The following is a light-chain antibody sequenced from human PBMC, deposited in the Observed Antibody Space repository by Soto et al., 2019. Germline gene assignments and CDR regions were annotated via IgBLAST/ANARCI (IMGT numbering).Light chain of an antibody. Sequence: QSVLTQPRSVSGSPGQSVTISCTGTSSDVGGYNYVSWYQHHPGKAPKLMIYGVSKRPSGVPDRFSGSKSGNTASLTISGLQAEDEADYYCCSYAGSYTGVFGGGTKLTV. CDR1: SSDVGGYNY. V-gene: IGLV2-11*01. CDR3: CSYAGSYTGV. CDR2: GVS. J-gene: IGLJ3*02.